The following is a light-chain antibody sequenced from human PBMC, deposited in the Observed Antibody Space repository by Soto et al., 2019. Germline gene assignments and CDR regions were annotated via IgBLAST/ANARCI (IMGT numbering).Light chain of an antibody. Sequence: QSVLTQPPSASGTPGQRVTISCSGSSSNIGSNYVYWYQQLPGTAPKLLIYRNNQRPSGVPDRFSGSKSGTSASLAISGPRSEDEADYYCAAWDDSLSGRDWVFGGGTKLTVL. J-gene: IGLJ3*02. CDR2: RNN. V-gene: IGLV1-47*01. CDR1: SSNIGSNY. CDR3: AAWDDSLSGRDWV.